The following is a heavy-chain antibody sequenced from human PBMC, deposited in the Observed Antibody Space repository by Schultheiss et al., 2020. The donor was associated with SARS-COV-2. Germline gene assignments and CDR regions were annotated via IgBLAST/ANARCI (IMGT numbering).Heavy chain of an antibody. CDR1: GGSISSSSYY. Sequence: SETLSLTCTVSGGSISSSSYYWGWIRQPPGKGLEWIGYIYYSGSTNYNPSLKSRVTISVDTSKNQFSLKLSSVTAADTAVYYCARGLAAASLGYWGQGTLVTVSS. V-gene: IGHV4-61*05. D-gene: IGHD6-13*01. J-gene: IGHJ4*02. CDR2: IYYSGST. CDR3: ARGLAAASLGY.